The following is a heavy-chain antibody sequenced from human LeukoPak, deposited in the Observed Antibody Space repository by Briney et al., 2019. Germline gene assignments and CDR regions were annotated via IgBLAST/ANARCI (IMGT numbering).Heavy chain of an antibody. V-gene: IGHV3-23*01. J-gene: IGHJ4*02. CDR1: GLTFSSYA. Sequence: TGGSLRLSCAASGLTFSSYAMSWVRQAPGKGLEWVSSISGSGDNTYYAESVKGRFTISRDNSKNTLFLQMNSLRAEDTAVFYCAKRSGYTTGWFFDFWGQGTLVTVSS. D-gene: IGHD6-19*01. CDR2: ISGSGDNT. CDR3: AKRSGYTTGWFFDF.